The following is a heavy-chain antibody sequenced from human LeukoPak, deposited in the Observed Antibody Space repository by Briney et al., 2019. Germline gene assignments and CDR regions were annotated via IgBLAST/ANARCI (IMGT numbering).Heavy chain of an antibody. CDR1: GGSFSGYY. CDR2: INHSGST. V-gene: IGHV4-34*01. J-gene: IGHJ5*02. D-gene: IGHD3-9*01. CDR3: ARVGRYFHWFDP. Sequence: SETLSLTCAVYGGSFSGYYWSWIRQPPGKGLEWIGEINHSGSTNYNPSLESRVTISVDTSKNQFSLKLSSVTAADTAVYYCARVGRYFHWFDPWGQGTLVTVSS.